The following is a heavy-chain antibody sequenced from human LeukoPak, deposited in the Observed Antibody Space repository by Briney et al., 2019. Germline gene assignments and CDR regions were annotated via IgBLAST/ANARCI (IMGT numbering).Heavy chain of an antibody. CDR2: ISSSSSYI. D-gene: IGHD6-13*01. V-gene: IGHV3-21*04. Sequence: GGSLRLSCAASGFTFSSYTMSWVRQAPGKGLEWVSSISSSSSYIYYADSVKGRFTISRDNAKNSLYLQMNSLRAEDTAVYYCARTDGSSWYPGFDPWGQGTLVTVSS. J-gene: IGHJ5*02. CDR3: ARTDGSSWYPGFDP. CDR1: GFTFSSYT.